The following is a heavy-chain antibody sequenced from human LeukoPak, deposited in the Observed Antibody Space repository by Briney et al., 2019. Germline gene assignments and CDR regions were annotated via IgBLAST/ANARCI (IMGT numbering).Heavy chain of an antibody. CDR2: LNEDGRTT. Sequence: GGSLRLSCAASGFTFSRYWMHWVRQVPGMGLEWVSRLNEDGRTTTYADPVQGRFTIYRDNSKNTLYLQMNSLRAEDTALYYCARDLGGIAGSWGQGALVTASS. CDR3: ARDLGGIAGS. CDR1: GFTFSRYW. J-gene: IGHJ1*01. V-gene: IGHV3-74*01. D-gene: IGHD1-26*01.